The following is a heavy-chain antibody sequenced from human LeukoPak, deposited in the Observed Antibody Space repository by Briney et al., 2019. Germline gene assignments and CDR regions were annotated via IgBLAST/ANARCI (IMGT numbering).Heavy chain of an antibody. CDR1: GGSMSGHH. CDR3: ARDPGDNNWYNFDS. Sequence: SETLSLTCTVSGGSMSGHHWNWIRQPPGKGLEYVANIHGGGSTNYNPSLQSRVTISLDTSKKQFPLNLRTVTAADTAVYYCARDPGDNNWYNFDSWGQGTLVTVSS. CDR2: IHGGGST. D-gene: IGHD1-1*01. V-gene: IGHV4-59*11. J-gene: IGHJ4*02.